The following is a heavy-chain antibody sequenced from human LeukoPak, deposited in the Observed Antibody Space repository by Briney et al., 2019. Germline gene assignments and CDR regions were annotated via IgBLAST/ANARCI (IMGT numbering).Heavy chain of an antibody. D-gene: IGHD4-17*01. J-gene: IGHJ3*02. CDR2: IIPIFGTA. Sequence: GASVKVSCKASGGTFSSYAISWVRQAPGQGLEWMGGIIPIFGTANYAQKFQGRVTITADESTSTAYMELSSLRSEDTAVYYCARDGPHDYDDHPVGAFDIWGQGTMVTVSS. CDR3: ARDGPHDYDDHPVGAFDI. V-gene: IGHV1-69*13. CDR1: GGTFSSYA.